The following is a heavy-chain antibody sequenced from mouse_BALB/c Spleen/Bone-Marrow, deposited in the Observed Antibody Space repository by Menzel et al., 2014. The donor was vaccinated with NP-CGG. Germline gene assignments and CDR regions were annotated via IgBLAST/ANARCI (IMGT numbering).Heavy chain of an antibody. V-gene: IGHV14-1*02. CDR3: APIYDGYYVAWFAY. Sequence: EVQLQQSGAVLVRPGALVKLSCKASGFNIKDYYMHWVKQRPEQGLEWIGWIDPENGNTIYDPKFQGKASITADTSSNTAYLQLSSLTSEDTAVYYCAPIYDGYYVAWFAYWGQGTLVTVSA. J-gene: IGHJ3*01. D-gene: IGHD2-3*01. CDR1: GFNIKDYY. CDR2: IDPENGNT.